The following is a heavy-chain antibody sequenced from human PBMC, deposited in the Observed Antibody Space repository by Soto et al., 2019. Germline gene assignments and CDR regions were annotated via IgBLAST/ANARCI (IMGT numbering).Heavy chain of an antibody. J-gene: IGHJ4*02. CDR2: INHSGST. D-gene: IGHD3-10*01. Sequence: SETLSLTCTVSGGSISSYYWSWIRQPPGKGLEWIGEINHSGSTNYNPSLKSRVTISVDTSKNQFSLKLSPVTAADTAVYYCTRDAPLWFGELSQWGQGTLVTVSS. CDR1: GGSISSYY. CDR3: TRDAPLWFGELSQ. V-gene: IGHV4-34*01.